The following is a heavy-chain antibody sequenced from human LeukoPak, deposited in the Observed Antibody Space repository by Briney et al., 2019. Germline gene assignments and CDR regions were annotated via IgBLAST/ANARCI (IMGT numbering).Heavy chain of an antibody. D-gene: IGHD3-9*01. CDR1: GGSISSSRYF. J-gene: IGHJ4*02. CDR2: IYYSGST. CDR3: ARLAYYDILTASYYFDY. V-gene: IGHV4-39*01. Sequence: SETLSLTCTVSGGSISSSRYFWGWIRKPPGKGLEWIGSIYYSGSTYYNPSLKSRFTISLDTSKNQFSLKLSSVTAADTAVYYCARLAYYDILTASYYFDYWGQGTLVTVSS.